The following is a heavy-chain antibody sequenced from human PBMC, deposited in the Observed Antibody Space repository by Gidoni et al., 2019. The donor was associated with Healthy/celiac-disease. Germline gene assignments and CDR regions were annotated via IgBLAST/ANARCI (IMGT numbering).Heavy chain of an antibody. J-gene: IGHJ6*02. D-gene: IGHD4-17*01. CDR3: AKDSDYGDYYYYGMDV. CDR1: GFTFADYA. CDR2: ISWNSGSI. Sequence: EVQLVESGGGLVRPGRSLRLSCAASGFTFADYAMHWVRQAPGKGLEWVSGISWNSGSIGYADSVKGRFTISRDNAKNSLYLQMNSLRAEDTALYYCAKDSDYGDYYYYGMDVWGQGTTVTVSS. V-gene: IGHV3-9*01.